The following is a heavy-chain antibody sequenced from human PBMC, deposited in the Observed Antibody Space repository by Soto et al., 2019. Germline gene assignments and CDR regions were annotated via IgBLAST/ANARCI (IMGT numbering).Heavy chain of an antibody. CDR2: ITDDGSGK. J-gene: IGHJ2*01. CDR3: AKDEGRWLSYLDL. D-gene: IGHD5-12*01. Sequence: QAQLVESGGGAVQPGTSLRLSCAASELSFSTYGMHWVRQAPGKGPAWVAVITDDGSGKWYADSVKGRFTISRDNSENPLYLQMNSLRPEDSALYYCAKDEGRWLSYLDLWGRGTLVIVSS. V-gene: IGHV3-30*18. CDR1: ELSFSTYG.